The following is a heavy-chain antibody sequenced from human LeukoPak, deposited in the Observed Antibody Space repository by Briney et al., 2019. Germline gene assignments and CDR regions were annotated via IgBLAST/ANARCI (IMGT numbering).Heavy chain of an antibody. Sequence: GESLKISCKGSGYSFISYWIGWVRQMPGKGLEWMGVIYPDDSDTRYSPSFQGQVTISADKYISTAYLQWSSLKASDTAMYYCARRAANSPFDYWGQGALVTVSS. J-gene: IGHJ4*02. CDR3: ARRAANSPFDY. D-gene: IGHD4-23*01. V-gene: IGHV5-51*01. CDR2: IYPDDSDT. CDR1: GYSFISYW.